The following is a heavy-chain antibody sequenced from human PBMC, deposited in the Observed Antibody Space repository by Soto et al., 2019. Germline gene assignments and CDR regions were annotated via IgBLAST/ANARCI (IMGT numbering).Heavy chain of an antibody. CDR3: ARDQGLDAFDI. V-gene: IGHV3-30-3*01. CDR2: ISYDGSNK. J-gene: IGHJ3*02. D-gene: IGHD6-25*01. Sequence: GGSLRLSCAASGFAFSSYAMHWVRQAPGKGLEWVAVISYDGSNKYYADSVKGRFTISRDNSKNTLYLQMNSLRAEDTAVYYCARDQGLDAFDIWGQGTMVTVSS. CDR1: GFAFSSYA.